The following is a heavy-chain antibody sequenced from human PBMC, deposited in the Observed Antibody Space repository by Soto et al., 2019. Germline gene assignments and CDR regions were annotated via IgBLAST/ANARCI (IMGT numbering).Heavy chain of an antibody. D-gene: IGHD2-2*01. CDR2: IYYSGGT. CDR3: ARGAPPAPDGWWFGP. J-gene: IGHJ5*02. CDR1: GGSISSGGYY. Sequence: QVQLQESGPGLVKPSQTLSLTCTVSGGSISSGGYYWSWIRQHPGKGLEWIGYIYYSGGTYYNPSLKSRVTRSVDTSKNRYPLKLSSVPAAHTAVYYCARGAPPAPDGWWFGPWGQGTLVTVSS. V-gene: IGHV4-31*03.